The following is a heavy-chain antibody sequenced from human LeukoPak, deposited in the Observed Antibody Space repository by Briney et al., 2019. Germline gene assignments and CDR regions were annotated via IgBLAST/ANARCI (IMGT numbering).Heavy chain of an antibody. CDR1: GGSISSYY. J-gene: IGHJ4*02. CDR3: ARERRSSSWYVFDY. D-gene: IGHD6-13*01. CDR2: IYYSGST. Sequence: PSETLSLTCTVSGGSISSYYWSWIRQPPGKGLEWIGYIYYSGSTNYNPSLKSRVTISVDTSKNQFSLKLSSVTAADTAVYYCARERRSSSWYVFDYWGQGTLVTVSS. V-gene: IGHV4-59*01.